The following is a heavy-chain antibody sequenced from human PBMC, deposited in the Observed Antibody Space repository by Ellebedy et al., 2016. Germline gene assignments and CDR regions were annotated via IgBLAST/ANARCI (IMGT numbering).Heavy chain of an antibody. CDR2: IYYSGAT. CDR3: ARHPSGTALDHVDV. V-gene: IGHV4-39*01. CDR1: GGSISNSSYY. Sequence: SETLSLXXTVSGGSISNSSYYWGWIRQSPGKGLEWIGSIYYSGATYYNPSLKSRVTISVDTANNQFFLKLSSVTAADTAVYYCARHPSGTALDHVDVWGKGTTVTVSS. D-gene: IGHD1-1*01. J-gene: IGHJ6*04.